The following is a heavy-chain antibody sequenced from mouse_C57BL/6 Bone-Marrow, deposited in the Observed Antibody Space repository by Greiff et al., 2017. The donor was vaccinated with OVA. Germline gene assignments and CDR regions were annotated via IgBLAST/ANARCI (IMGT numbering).Heavy chain of an antibody. V-gene: IGHV1-47*01. D-gene: IGHD2-1*01. CDR3: ARRGNYDYAIDY. CDR1: GYSFTTSP. CDR2: FHPYNGDT. Sequence: QVQLQQSGAELVKPGASVKMSCKASGYSFTTSPIEWLKQNPGKSLEWIGHFHPYNGDTKYNEKFKVKATLTVDKSSSTVYMELSRLTSDDSAVYFCARRGNYDYAIDYWGQGTSVTVSS. J-gene: IGHJ4*01.